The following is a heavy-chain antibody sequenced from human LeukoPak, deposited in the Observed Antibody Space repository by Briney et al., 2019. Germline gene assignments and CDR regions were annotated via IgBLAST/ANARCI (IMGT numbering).Heavy chain of an antibody. CDR2: IYYNGNT. J-gene: IGHJ5*02. CDR3: ARDSGTTGEVKFDP. Sequence: SETLSLTCTVSGASISSYYWSWIRQSPGKGLEWIGYIYYNGNTNYNPSLKGRVTISVDSSKNQFSLRLSSVTAADTAVYYCARDSGTTGEVKFDPWGQGTLVTVSS. CDR1: GASISSYY. V-gene: IGHV4-59*01. D-gene: IGHD3-10*01.